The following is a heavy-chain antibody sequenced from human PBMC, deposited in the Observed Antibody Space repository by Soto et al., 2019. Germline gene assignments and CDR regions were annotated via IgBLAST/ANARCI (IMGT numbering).Heavy chain of an antibody. V-gene: IGHV3-74*01. CDR2: INSDGSST. J-gene: IGHJ4*02. Sequence: QSVGSLRLSCAASGFTFSSYWMHWVRQAPGKGLVWVSRINSDGSSTSYADSVKGRFTISRDNAKNTLYLQMNSLRAEDTAVYYCARGGTPPGFFDYWGQRTLVTVSS. D-gene: IGHD1-1*01. CDR1: GFTFSSYW. CDR3: ARGGTPPGFFDY.